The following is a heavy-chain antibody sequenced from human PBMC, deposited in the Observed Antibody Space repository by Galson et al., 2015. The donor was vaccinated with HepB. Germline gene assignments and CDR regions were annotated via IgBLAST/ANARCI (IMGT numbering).Heavy chain of an antibody. Sequence: SLRLSCAASGFTFSSYSMNWVRQAPGKGLEWVSYISSSSSTIYYADSVKGRFTISRDNAKNSLYLQMNSLRDEDTAVYYCARDGFPYGTPRTIVIGGYYYGMDVWGQGTTVTVSS. D-gene: IGHD1-14*01. V-gene: IGHV3-48*02. J-gene: IGHJ6*02. CDR3: ARDGFPYGTPRTIVIGGYYYGMDV. CDR1: GFTFSSYS. CDR2: ISSSSSTI.